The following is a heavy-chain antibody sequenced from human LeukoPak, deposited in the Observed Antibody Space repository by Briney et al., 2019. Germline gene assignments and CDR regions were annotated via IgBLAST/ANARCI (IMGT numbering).Heavy chain of an antibody. D-gene: IGHD1-26*01. J-gene: IGHJ4*02. CDR2: INPNSGGT. Sequence: ASVKVSCKASGYTFTSYYMHWVRQAPGQGLEWMGWINPNSGGTNYAQKFQGRVTMTRDTSISTAYMELGRLRSDDTAVCYCAAREWELPGDFDYWGQGTLVTVSS. CDR3: AAREWELPGDFDY. CDR1: GYTFTSYY. V-gene: IGHV1-2*02.